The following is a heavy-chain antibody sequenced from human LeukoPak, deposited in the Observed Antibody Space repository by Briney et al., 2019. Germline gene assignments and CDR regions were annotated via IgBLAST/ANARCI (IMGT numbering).Heavy chain of an antibody. CDR3: ATSNDAKIAPFDH. J-gene: IGHJ4*02. CDR1: VVSMSAYQ. V-gene: IGHV4-4*09. D-gene: IGHD2-21*01. CDR2: INTKGET. Sequence: SETLSLTCTVSVVSMSAYQWSWVRQSPEKGLEWIGCINTKGETSYNPSLKSRVTTSVDTSKSQFSLRLTSVTAAGTAVYYCATSNDAKIAPFDHWGQGAPVTVSS.